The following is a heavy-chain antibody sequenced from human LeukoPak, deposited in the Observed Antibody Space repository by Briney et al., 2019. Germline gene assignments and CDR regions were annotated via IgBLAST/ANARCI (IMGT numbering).Heavy chain of an antibody. CDR1: GITFRNFW. CDR3: ARHYYGSGRIVD. Sequence: PGGTLRLSCAASGITFRNFWMTWVRQAPGKGLEWVANINRDGSEEYYVGSVKGRLTISRDNAKNSLFLQMNSLSGEDTAVYYCARHYYGSGRIVDWGQGTLVTVSS. V-gene: IGHV3-7*01. CDR2: INRDGSEE. J-gene: IGHJ4*02. D-gene: IGHD3-10*01.